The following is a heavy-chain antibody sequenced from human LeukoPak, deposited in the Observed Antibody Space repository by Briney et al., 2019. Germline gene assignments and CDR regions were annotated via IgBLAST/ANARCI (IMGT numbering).Heavy chain of an antibody. V-gene: IGHV3-23*01. Sequence: PGGSLRLSCVVSGITLSNYGMSWVRQAPGKGLEWVAGLSGSGGSTHYADSVKGRFTISRDNPRNTLYLQMNSLRAEDTGVYYCASYDILTGYHSPFDYWGQGSLVTVSS. J-gene: IGHJ4*02. CDR1: GITLSNYG. CDR3: ASYDILTGYHSPFDY. CDR2: LSGSGGST. D-gene: IGHD3-9*01.